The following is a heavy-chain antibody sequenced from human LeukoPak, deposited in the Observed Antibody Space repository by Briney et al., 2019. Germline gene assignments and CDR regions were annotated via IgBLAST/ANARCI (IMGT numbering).Heavy chain of an antibody. CDR3: TTDYGDSGYIQH. CDR2: IKRKADGGTI. Sequence: GGSLRLSCAASGLTFKNAWMSWVRQAPGKGLEWIGRIKRKADGGTIDYAAPVKARFTISRDDSKNTLYLQMNSLKTEDTAVYYCTTDYGDSGYIQHWGQGTLVTVSS. J-gene: IGHJ1*01. CDR1: GLTFKNAW. V-gene: IGHV3-15*01. D-gene: IGHD4-17*01.